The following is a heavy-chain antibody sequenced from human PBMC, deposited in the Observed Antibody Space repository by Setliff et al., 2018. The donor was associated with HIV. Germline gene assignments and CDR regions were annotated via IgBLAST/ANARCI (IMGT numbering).Heavy chain of an antibody. J-gene: IGHJ6*02. D-gene: IGHD6-19*01. CDR2: VIPLFGTE. Sequence: SVKVSCTSSGGTFSSYGVTWVRQAPGQGLEWMGGVIPLFGTEKVAQKFQGRVTITADESTNTAYMELSSLRSEDTAIYYCARPAVLISTDYYYYMDVWGQGTTVTVSS. V-gene: IGHV1-69*13. CDR1: GGTFSSYG. CDR3: ARPAVLISTDYYYYMDV.